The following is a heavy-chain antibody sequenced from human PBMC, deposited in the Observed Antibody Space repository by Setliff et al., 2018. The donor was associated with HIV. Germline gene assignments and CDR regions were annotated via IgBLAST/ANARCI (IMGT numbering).Heavy chain of an antibody. CDR3: AKGYNADWYFFDY. D-gene: IGHD1-20*01. V-gene: IGHV3-23*01. CDR1: GFTFSNYV. J-gene: IGHJ4*02. Sequence: GGSLRLSCAASGFTFSNYVMTWVRQAPGKGLEWVSAISGLSNVRNYADSVKGRFTISRDNSKNTLFLQVSSLRADDTAVYYCAKGYNADWYFFDYWGQGTLVTVSS. CDR2: ISGLSNVR.